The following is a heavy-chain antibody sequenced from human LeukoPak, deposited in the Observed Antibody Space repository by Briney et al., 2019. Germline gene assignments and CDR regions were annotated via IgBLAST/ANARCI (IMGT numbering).Heavy chain of an antibody. D-gene: IGHD3-10*01. J-gene: IGHJ4*02. Sequence: ASVKVSCKAAGYTFTSYGISWVRQAPGQGLEWMGWISAYNGNTNYAQKLQGRVTMTTDTSTSTAYMELRSLRSDDTAVYYCARSYMVRGVIIERPFDYWGQGTLVTVSS. CDR2: ISAYNGNT. V-gene: IGHV1-18*01. CDR3: ARSYMVRGVIIERPFDY. CDR1: GYTFTSYG.